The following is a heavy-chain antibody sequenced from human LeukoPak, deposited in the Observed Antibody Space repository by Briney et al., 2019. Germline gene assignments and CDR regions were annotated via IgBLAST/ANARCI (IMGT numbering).Heavy chain of an antibody. Sequence: GGSLRLSCAASGFTFSDYYMSWIRQARGKGLEWVSSISSSSTYTNYADSVKGRFTISRDNAKNSLYLQMNSLRAEDTAVYYCARDALYSSGWYRVYWGQGTLVTVSS. D-gene: IGHD6-19*01. CDR1: GFTFSDYY. V-gene: IGHV3-11*06. CDR2: ISSSSTYT. CDR3: ARDALYSSGWYRVY. J-gene: IGHJ4*02.